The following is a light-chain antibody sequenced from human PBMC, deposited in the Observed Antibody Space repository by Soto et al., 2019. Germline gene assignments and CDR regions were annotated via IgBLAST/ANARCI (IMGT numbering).Light chain of an antibody. J-gene: IGKJ2*01. CDR2: KAS. Sequence: DLQMTQSPSTLSASAGDRVTITCRASQSISPWLAWYQQKPGKAPKILIYKASSLESGVPSRFSGSDSGTEFTLTISSLQPDDFATYYCQQYKTYSRTFGQGTKLEIK. CDR1: QSISPW. V-gene: IGKV1-5*03. CDR3: QQYKTYSRT.